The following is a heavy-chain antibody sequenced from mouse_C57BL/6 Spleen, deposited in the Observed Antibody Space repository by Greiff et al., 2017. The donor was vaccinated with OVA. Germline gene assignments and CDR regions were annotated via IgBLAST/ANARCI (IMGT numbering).Heavy chain of an antibody. CDR1: GFTFSSYT. J-gene: IGHJ2*01. D-gene: IGHD2-5*01. Sequence: EVKLMESGGGLVKPGGSLKLSCAASGFTFSSYTMSWVRQTPEKRLEWVATISGGGGNTYYPDSVKGRFTISRDNAKNTLYLQMSSLRSEDTALYYCARQGYSNQYYFDYWGQGTTLTVSS. V-gene: IGHV5-9*01. CDR2: ISGGGGNT. CDR3: ARQGYSNQYYFDY.